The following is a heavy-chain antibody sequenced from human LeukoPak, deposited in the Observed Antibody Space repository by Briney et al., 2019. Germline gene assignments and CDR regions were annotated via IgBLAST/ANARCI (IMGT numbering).Heavy chain of an antibody. J-gene: IGHJ4*02. CDR3: AKDDRGNEAPFDY. Sequence: GGSLRLSCATSGFSFSSYGMHWVRQAPGKGLEWVAVISYDGTNKYYADSVKGRFTISRDNSKNTLHLQMNSLRAEDTAVYYCAKDDRGNEAPFDYWGQGTLVTVSS. CDR2: ISYDGTNK. V-gene: IGHV3-30*18. CDR1: GFSFSSYG.